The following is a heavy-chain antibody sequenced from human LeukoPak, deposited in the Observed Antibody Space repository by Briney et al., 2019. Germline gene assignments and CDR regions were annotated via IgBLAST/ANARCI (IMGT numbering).Heavy chain of an antibody. Sequence: GGSLRLSCAASGFTVSSNYMSWVRQAPGKGLEWVSVIYRDGTTYYADSVKGRFTISRDNSKSTLYLQMNRLRAEDTAVYYCARVDIIVVAKAFDIWGRGTMVTVSS. J-gene: IGHJ3*02. D-gene: IGHD2-15*01. CDR3: ARVDIIVVAKAFDI. V-gene: IGHV3-66*01. CDR1: GFTVSSNY. CDR2: IYRDGTT.